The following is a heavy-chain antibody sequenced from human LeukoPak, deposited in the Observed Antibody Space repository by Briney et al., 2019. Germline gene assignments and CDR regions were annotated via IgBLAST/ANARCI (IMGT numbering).Heavy chain of an antibody. D-gene: IGHD5-24*01. CDR3: ALEMATLPSY. V-gene: IGHV3-53*01. CDR2: IYSGGST. J-gene: IGHJ4*02. CDR1: GFTFSNYA. Sequence: PGGSLRLCCAASGFTFSNYAMNWVRQAPGKGLEWVSVIYSGGSTYYADSVKGRFTISRDNSKNTLYLQMNSLRAEDTAVYYCALEMATLPSYWGQGTLVTVSS.